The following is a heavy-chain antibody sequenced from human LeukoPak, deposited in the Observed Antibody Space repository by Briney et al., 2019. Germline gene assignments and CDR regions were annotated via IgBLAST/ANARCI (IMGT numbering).Heavy chain of an antibody. CDR2: ISWNSGSI. D-gene: IGHD6-13*01. V-gene: IGHV3-9*01. CDR1: GFTFDDYA. J-gene: IGHJ3*02. CDR3: AKDLHFKAAAIPFSAFDI. Sequence: GGSLRLSCAASGFTFDDYAMHWVRQAPGKGLEWVSGISWNSGSIGYADSVKGRFTISRDNAKNSLYLQMNSPRAEDTALYYCAKDLHFKAAAIPFSAFDIWGQGTMVTVSS.